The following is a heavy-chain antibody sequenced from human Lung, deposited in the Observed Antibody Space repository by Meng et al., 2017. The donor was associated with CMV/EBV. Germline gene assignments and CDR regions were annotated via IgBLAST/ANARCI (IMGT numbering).Heavy chain of an antibody. J-gene: IGHJ4*02. CDR2: ISSSSSYI. CDR1: GFTFSSYS. Sequence: GEXXTISCAASGFTFSSYSMNWVRQAPGKGLEWVSSISSSSSYIYYADSVKGRFTISRDNAKNSLYLQMNSLRAEDTAVYYCARDLYDFWSGWSYWGQGTLVTVSS. CDR3: ARDLYDFWSGWSY. V-gene: IGHV3-21*01. D-gene: IGHD3-3*01.